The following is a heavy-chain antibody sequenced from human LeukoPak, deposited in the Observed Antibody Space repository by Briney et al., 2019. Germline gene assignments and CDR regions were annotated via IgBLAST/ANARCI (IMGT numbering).Heavy chain of an antibody. J-gene: IGHJ5*02. D-gene: IGHD6-13*01. CDR2: ISSSGSTI. Sequence: GGSLRLSCAASGFTFSDYYMSWIRQAPGKGLEWVSYISSSGSTIYYADSVKGRFTISRDNSKNTLYLQMGSLRAEDMAVYYCARSHGSSWYVDWFDPWGQGTLVTVSS. V-gene: IGHV3-11*04. CDR3: ARSHGSSWYVDWFDP. CDR1: GFTFSDYY.